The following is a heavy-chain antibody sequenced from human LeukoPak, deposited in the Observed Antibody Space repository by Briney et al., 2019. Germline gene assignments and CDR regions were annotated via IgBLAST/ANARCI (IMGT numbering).Heavy chain of an antibody. Sequence: SETLSLTCAAYGGSFSGYYWSWIRQPPGKGLEWIGEINHSGSTNYNPSLKSRVTISVDTSKNQFSLKLSSVTAADTAVYYCARARPVTNSNYYYGMDVWGQGTTVTVSS. CDR2: INHSGST. CDR3: ARARPVTNSNYYYGMDV. V-gene: IGHV4-34*01. J-gene: IGHJ6*02. CDR1: GGSFSGYY. D-gene: IGHD4-17*01.